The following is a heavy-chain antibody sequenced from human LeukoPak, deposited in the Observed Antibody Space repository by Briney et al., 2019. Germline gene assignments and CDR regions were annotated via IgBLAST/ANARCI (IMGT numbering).Heavy chain of an antibody. Sequence: SVKVSCKASGVTFSRLVVSWVRQAPGQGLEWMGQIIPYFGTSNYAQNFQGRVTLTADEATNTAYMELNRLRSDDTAVYYCTRDAGDYGGSGSYPDYWGQGPLVTVSS. V-gene: IGHV1-69*01. CDR3: TRDAGDYGGSGSYPDY. D-gene: IGHD3-10*01. CDR2: IIPYFGTS. CDR1: GVTFSRLV. J-gene: IGHJ4*02.